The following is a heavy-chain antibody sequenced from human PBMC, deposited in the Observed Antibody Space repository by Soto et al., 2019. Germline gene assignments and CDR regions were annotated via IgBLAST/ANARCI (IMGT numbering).Heavy chain of an antibody. Sequence: SETLSLTCTVSGGSIIGYYWSWIRQPPGKGLEWIGYIHYNGGTNYNPALKSRVSISLDMSKNQFSLNLTSVTAADTAMYYCARDHYGDPPLNNWFDPWGQGTLVTVSS. D-gene: IGHD4-17*01. V-gene: IGHV4-59*01. CDR2: IHYNGGT. J-gene: IGHJ5*02. CDR1: GGSIIGYY. CDR3: ARDHYGDPPLNNWFDP.